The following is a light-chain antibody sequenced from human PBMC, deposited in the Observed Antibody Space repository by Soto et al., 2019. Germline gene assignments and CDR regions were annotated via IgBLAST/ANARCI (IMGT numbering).Light chain of an antibody. J-gene: IGKJ3*01. V-gene: IGKV3-15*01. Sequence: EIVMTQSPATLSVSPGERGTLSCRASQSVSNDLAWYQQKPGQAPRLLIYGASTRATGIPARFSGSGSGTEFTLTISSLQAEDFAVYYCHQRSNWPPSFGPGTKVDI. CDR1: QSVSND. CDR2: GAS. CDR3: HQRSNWPPS.